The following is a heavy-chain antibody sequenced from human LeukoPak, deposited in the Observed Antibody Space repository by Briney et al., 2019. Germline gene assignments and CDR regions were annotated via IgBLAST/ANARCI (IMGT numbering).Heavy chain of an antibody. CDR2: VSDTGNI. D-gene: IGHD5-18*01. J-gene: IGHJ4*02. V-gene: IGHV3-48*02. CDR1: GFTFSSFT. Sequence: GGSLRLSCAASGFTFSSFTMNWVRQAPGKGLEWVSTVSDTGNIHYSNSVKGRFTISRDNAKNSLYLQMNSLRDEDTAVYYCARDGLHTAHFDYWGQGTLVTVSS. CDR3: ARDGLHTAHFDY.